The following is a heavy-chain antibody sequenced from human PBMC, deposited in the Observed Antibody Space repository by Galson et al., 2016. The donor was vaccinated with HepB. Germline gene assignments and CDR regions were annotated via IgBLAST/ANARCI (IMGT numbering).Heavy chain of an antibody. CDR3: AKEPQTYYGSGRGYGMDV. D-gene: IGHD3-10*01. J-gene: IGHJ6*02. CDR2: ISFHGSDK. Sequence: SLRLSCAASGFTFSKYSIHWVRQAPGKGLEWVAFISFHGSDKYYADSVKGRFTVSRDNSKNTLFLQMNSLRGEDTAVYYCAKEPQTYYGSGRGYGMDVWGQGTTVTVSS. V-gene: IGHV3-30*18. CDR1: GFTFSKYS.